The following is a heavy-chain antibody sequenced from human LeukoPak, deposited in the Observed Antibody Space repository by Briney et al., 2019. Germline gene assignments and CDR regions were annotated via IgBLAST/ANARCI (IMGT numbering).Heavy chain of an antibody. D-gene: IGHD6-19*01. J-gene: IGHJ3*02. CDR1: GFTFTTYS. V-gene: IGHV3-21*01. CDR3: ARDIQWLVRGGAFDI. Sequence: GGTLRLSCSASGFTFTTYSMNWVRQAPGKGLEWVSSISSSSSYIYYADSVKGRFTISRDNAKNSLYLQMNSLRAEDTAVYYCARDIQWLVRGGAFDIWGQGTMVTVSS. CDR2: ISSSSSYI.